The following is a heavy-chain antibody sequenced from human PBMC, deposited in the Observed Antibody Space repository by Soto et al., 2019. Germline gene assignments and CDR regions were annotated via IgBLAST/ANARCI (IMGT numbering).Heavy chain of an antibody. Sequence: SETLSLTCAVYGGSFSGYYWSWIRQPPGKGLEWIGEINHSGSTNYNPSLKSRVTISVDTSKNQFFLKLSSVTAADTAVYYCARAAGESEYSSSSRGFDPWGQGTLVTVSS. V-gene: IGHV4-34*01. J-gene: IGHJ5*02. D-gene: IGHD6-6*01. CDR1: GGSFSGYY. CDR2: INHSGST. CDR3: ARAAGESEYSSSSRGFDP.